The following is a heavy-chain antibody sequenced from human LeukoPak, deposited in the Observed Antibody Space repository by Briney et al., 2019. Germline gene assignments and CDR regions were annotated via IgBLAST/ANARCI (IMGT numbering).Heavy chain of an antibody. CDR1: GDSVSSNSAA. Sequence: SQTLSLTCAISGDSVSSNSAAWNWIRQSPSRGLEWLGRTYYRSKWYNDYAVSVKSRITINPDTSKNQFSLKLSSVTAADTAVYYCARKYSSSGYNWFDPWGQGTLVTVSS. D-gene: IGHD6-6*01. CDR2: TYYRSKWYN. V-gene: IGHV6-1*01. CDR3: ARKYSSSGYNWFDP. J-gene: IGHJ5*02.